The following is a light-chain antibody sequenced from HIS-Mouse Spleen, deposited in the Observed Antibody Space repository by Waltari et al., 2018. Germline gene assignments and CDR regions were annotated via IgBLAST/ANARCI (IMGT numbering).Light chain of an antibody. V-gene: IGKV1-33*01. J-gene: IGKJ4*01. CDR3: QQYDNLPLT. CDR2: DES. CDR1: QDISNY. Sequence: DIQMTQSPSSLSASVGDRVTITCQASQDISNYLNWYQQKPGKAPKLLIYDESNLETGVPSRFSGSGSGTDFTFTISSLQPEHIATYYCQQYDNLPLTFGGGTKVEIK.